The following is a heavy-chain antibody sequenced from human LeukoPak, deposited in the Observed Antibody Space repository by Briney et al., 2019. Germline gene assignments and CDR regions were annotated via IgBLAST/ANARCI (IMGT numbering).Heavy chain of an antibody. V-gene: IGHV3-11*03. Sequence: GGSLRLSCAASGFTFSDYYMSWIRQAPGKGLEWVSYISSSSSYTNYADSVKGRFTISRDNAKNSLYLQMNSLRAEDTAVHYCALSTATGRYFDYWGQGTLVTVSS. CDR2: ISSSSSYT. D-gene: IGHD5-18*01. J-gene: IGHJ4*02. CDR3: ALSTATGRYFDY. CDR1: GFTFSDYY.